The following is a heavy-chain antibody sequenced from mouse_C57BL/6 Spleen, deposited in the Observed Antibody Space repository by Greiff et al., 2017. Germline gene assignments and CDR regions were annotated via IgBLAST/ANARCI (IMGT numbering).Heavy chain of an antibody. D-gene: IGHD2-4*01. Sequence: EVMLVESGGDLVKPGGSLKLSCAASGFTFSSYGMTWVRQTPDKRLEWVATISSGGSYTYYPDSVKGRFTISRDNAKNTLYLQMSSLKSEDTAMYYCARGYDYDGPYYFDYWGQGTTLTVSS. CDR2: ISSGGSYT. V-gene: IGHV5-6*01. CDR1: GFTFSSYG. CDR3: ARGYDYDGPYYFDY. J-gene: IGHJ2*01.